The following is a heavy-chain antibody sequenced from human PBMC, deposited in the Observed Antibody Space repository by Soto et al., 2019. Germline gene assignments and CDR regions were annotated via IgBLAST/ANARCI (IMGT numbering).Heavy chain of an antibody. CDR3: ARDRGDRAAIAYYYYYGMDV. D-gene: IGHD2-2*01. CDR2: ISYDGSNK. Sequence: GGSLRLSCAASGFTFSSYAMHWVRQAPGKGLEWVAVISYDGSNKYYADSVKGRFTISRDNSKNTLYLQMNSLRAEDTAVYYCARDRGDRAAIAYYYYYGMDVWGQGTTVTVSS. V-gene: IGHV3-30-3*01. CDR1: GFTFSSYA. J-gene: IGHJ6*02.